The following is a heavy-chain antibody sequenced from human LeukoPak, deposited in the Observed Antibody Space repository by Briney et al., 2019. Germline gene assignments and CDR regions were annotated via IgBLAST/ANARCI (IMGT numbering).Heavy chain of an antibody. CDR3: ASLARGGNWFDP. Sequence: PSETRSLTCAVYGGSFIGYDWTWIRQPPGKGLEWIGEINHSGGTNYNPSLKSRVTISVDTSKNQFSLKLSSVTAADTAVYYCASLARGGNWFDPWGQGTLVTVSS. D-gene: IGHD6-6*01. CDR2: INHSGGT. CDR1: GGSFIGYD. V-gene: IGHV4-34*01. J-gene: IGHJ5*02.